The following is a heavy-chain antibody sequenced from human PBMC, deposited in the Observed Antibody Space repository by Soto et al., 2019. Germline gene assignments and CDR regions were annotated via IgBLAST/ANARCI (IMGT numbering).Heavy chain of an antibody. CDR1: GGSISSGGYY. CDR2: IYYSGST. D-gene: IGHD3-10*01. V-gene: IGHV4-31*03. J-gene: IGHJ4*02. Sequence: LSLTCTVSGGSISSGGYYWSWIRQHPGKGLEWIGYIYYSGSTYYNPSLKSRVTISVDTSKNQFSLKLSSVTAADTAVYYCARDDMVRGVIITPLYWGQGTLVTVSS. CDR3: ARDDMVRGVIITPLY.